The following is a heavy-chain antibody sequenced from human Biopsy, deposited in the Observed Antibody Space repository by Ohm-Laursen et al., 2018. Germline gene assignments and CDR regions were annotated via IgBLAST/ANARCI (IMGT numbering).Heavy chain of an antibody. Sequence: SLRLSCAASGFTFSSYDMSWVRQAPGKGLEWVSSIRGSGDSTNYAASVKGRFTISRDNAKSSLYLQMNSLRAEDTALHHCVKDKSYISFDLWGRGTMVTVSS. CDR1: GFTFSSYD. CDR3: VKDKSYISFDL. CDR2: IRGSGDST. J-gene: IGHJ3*01. V-gene: IGHV3-23*01. D-gene: IGHD1-26*01.